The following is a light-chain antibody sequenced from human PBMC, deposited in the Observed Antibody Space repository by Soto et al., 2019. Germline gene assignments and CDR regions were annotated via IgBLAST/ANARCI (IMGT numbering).Light chain of an antibody. CDR2: DAS. Sequence: EIVLTQSPATLSLSPGEGATLPCRSSQSVNNYLAWYQQRPGQAPRLLIYDASNRATGIPARFSGSGAGTDFTLTISSLEPEDFAVYYCQHRNNRPFSFGPGTKVDIK. V-gene: IGKV3-11*01. CDR3: QHRNNRPFS. CDR1: QSVNNY. J-gene: IGKJ3*01.